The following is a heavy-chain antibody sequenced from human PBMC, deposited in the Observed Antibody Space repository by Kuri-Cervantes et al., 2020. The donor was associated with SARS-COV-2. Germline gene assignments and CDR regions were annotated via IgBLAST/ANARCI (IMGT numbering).Heavy chain of an antibody. CDR1: GFTFSSYA. CDR3: ARDPEYSSGWYERGYYFDY. CDR2: ISYDGSNK. J-gene: IGHJ4*02. V-gene: IGHV3-30-3*01. Sequence: LSLTCPASGFTFSSYAMHWVRQAPGKGLEWVAVISYDGSNKYYADSVKGRFTISRDNSKNTLYLQMNSLRAEDTAVYYCARDPEYSSGWYERGYYFDYWGQGTLVTVSS. D-gene: IGHD6-19*01.